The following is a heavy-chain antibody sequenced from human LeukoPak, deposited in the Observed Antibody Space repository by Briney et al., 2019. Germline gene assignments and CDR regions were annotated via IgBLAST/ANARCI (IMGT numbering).Heavy chain of an antibody. Sequence: NASETLSLTCTVSGYSISSGYYWGWIRQPPGKGLGWIRSIHYSGSTYYNPSLKSRVTISVDTSKNQFSLKLSSVTAADTAVYYCAREGITMIKAPVAFDIWGQGTMVTVSS. CDR1: GYSISSGYY. CDR2: IHYSGST. CDR3: AREGITMIKAPVAFDI. V-gene: IGHV4-38-2*02. D-gene: IGHD3-22*01. J-gene: IGHJ3*02.